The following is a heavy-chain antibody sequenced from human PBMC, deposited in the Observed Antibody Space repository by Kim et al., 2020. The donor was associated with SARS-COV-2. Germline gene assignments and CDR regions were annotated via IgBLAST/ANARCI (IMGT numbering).Heavy chain of an antibody. CDR2: ISSGSSYI. V-gene: IGHV3-21*01. J-gene: IGHJ4*02. D-gene: IGHD6-13*01. CDR3: ARECLLGIAADGFDY. Sequence: GGSLRLSCAASGFTFSDYTMNWVRQAPGKGLEWVSSISSGSSYIYFADSVKGRFTLSRDNTKNSLYMQLNSLRAEDTAIYYCARECLLGIAADGFDYWGQRTLVSVSS. CDR1: GFTFSDYT.